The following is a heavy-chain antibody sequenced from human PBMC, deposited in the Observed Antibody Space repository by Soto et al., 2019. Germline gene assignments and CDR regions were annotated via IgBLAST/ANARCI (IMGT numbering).Heavy chain of an antibody. V-gene: IGHV3-11*01. Sequence: PGGSLRLSCAASGFTFSDYYMSWIRQAPGKGLEWVSYISSSGSTIYYADSVKGRFTISRDNAKNSLYLQMNSLRAEDTAVYYCARDLPNYDFWSGYYLDYYMDVWGKGTTVTVSS. D-gene: IGHD3-3*01. J-gene: IGHJ6*03. CDR2: ISSSGSTI. CDR3: ARDLPNYDFWSGYYLDYYMDV. CDR1: GFTFSDYY.